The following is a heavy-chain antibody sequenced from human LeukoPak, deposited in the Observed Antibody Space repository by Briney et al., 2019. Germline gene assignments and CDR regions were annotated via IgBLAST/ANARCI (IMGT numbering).Heavy chain of an antibody. CDR2: SNPSGGST. J-gene: IGHJ4*02. Sequence: ASVKVSCKASGYTFTSYNIHWVRQAPGQGLEWMGISNPSGGSTNNAQKFQGRVSMTRDTSTSTVYMELSSLRSEDTAVYYCARDLGGSGSFWGQGTLVTVSS. CDR1: GYTFTSYN. V-gene: IGHV1-46*01. D-gene: IGHD3-10*01. CDR3: ARDLGGSGSF.